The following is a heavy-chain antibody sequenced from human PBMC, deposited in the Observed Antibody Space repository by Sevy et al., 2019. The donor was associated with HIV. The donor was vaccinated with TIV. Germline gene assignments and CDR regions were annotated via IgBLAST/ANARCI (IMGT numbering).Heavy chain of an antibody. V-gene: IGHV4-59*01. CDR2: MDYSGSS. D-gene: IGHD2-2*01. CDR3: ARAGGSTDWGIDV. J-gene: IGHJ6*02. CDR1: GGSISSYC. Sequence: SETLSLTCTVSGGSISSYCWKWIRQPPGKGLEWIGSMDYSGSSSYNPSLKGRVSISLDTSKNQFSLKLTSVTAADTAVYYCARAGGSTDWGIDVWGQGTTVTVSS.